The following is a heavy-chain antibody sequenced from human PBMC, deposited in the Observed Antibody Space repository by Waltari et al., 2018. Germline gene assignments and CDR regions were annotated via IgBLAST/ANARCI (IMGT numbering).Heavy chain of an antibody. D-gene: IGHD2-2*01. CDR1: GYTFTRYA. J-gene: IGHJ6*02. Sequence: QVQLVQSGAEVKKPGASVKVSCKASGYTFTRYAMHWVRQAPGQRLEWMGWINAGNDNTKNSPKCQGRVTITRDNSASTAYMELSSLRSEDTAVYYCARGLYCSSTSCRMGPYYYGMDVWGQGTTVTVSS. CDR3: ARGLYCSSTSCRMGPYYYGMDV. CDR2: INAGNDNT. V-gene: IGHV1-3*01.